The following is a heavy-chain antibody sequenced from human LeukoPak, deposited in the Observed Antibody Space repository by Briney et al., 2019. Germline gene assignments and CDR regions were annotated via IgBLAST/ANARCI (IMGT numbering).Heavy chain of an antibody. CDR2: IYYSGST. CDR1: GGSISSYY. J-gene: IGHJ3*02. CDR3: AASIAAAGTKVIGAFDI. D-gene: IGHD6-13*01. Sequence: SETLSLTCTVCGGSISSYYWSWIRQPPGKGLEWIGYIYYSGSTNYNPSLKSRVTISVDTSKNQFSLKLSSVTAADTAVYYCAASIAAAGTKVIGAFDIWGQGTMVTVSS. V-gene: IGHV4-59*01.